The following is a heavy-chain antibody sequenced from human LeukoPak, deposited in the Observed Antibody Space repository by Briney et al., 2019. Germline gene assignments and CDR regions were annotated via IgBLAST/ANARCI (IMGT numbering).Heavy chain of an antibody. Sequence: GGSLRLSCAASGFTFSSYGMHWVRQAPGKGLEWVAVISYDGSNKYYADSVKGRFTISRDNSKNTLYLQMNSLRAEDTAVYYCAKDVSQRRGGYNYFDYWGQGTLVTVSS. CDR2: ISYDGSNK. CDR1: GFTFSSYG. J-gene: IGHJ4*02. CDR3: AKDVSQRRGGYNYFDY. V-gene: IGHV3-30*18. D-gene: IGHD5-24*01.